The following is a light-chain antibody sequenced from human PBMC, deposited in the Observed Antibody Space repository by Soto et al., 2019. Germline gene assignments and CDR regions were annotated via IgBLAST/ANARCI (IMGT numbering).Light chain of an antibody. CDR2: DVS. J-gene: IGLJ2*01. CDR1: SSDVGGYNY. CDR3: CSSAGSYVV. Sequence: QSALTQPRSVSGSPGQSVTISCTGTSSDVGGYNYVSWYQQHPGKAPKLMIFDVSKRPSGVPDRFSGSKSGNTASLTISGLEPEDEADYYCCSSAGSYVVFGGGTKVTVL. V-gene: IGLV2-11*01.